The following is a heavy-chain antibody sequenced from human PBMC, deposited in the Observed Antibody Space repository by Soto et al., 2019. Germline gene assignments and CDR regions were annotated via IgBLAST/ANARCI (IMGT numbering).Heavy chain of an antibody. Sequence: GGSLRLSCAASGVTVSGNYMSWVRQAPGKGLEWVSVVYSGGSTYYAASVKGRVTISRDTSKNTLYLQMNSLSAADTAVYYCATTVTTHYYYGMDVWGQGTTVTVSS. V-gene: IGHV3-53*01. CDR3: ATTVTTHYYYGMDV. J-gene: IGHJ6*02. D-gene: IGHD4-17*01. CDR1: GVTVSGNY. CDR2: VYSGGST.